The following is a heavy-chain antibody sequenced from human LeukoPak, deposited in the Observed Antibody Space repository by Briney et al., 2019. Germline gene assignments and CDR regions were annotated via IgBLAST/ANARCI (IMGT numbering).Heavy chain of an antibody. CDR2: ISGSGSTI. Sequence: GGSLRLSCAASGFTFSSYEMNWVRQAPGKGLEWVSYISGSGSTIYYADSVKGRFTISRDNAKNSPYLQMNSLRAEDTAVYYCARGPRDYDFWSGYYGYYYYYMDVWGKGTTVTVSS. CDR1: GFTFSSYE. CDR3: ARGPRDYDFWSGYYGYYYYYMDV. D-gene: IGHD3-3*01. V-gene: IGHV3-48*03. J-gene: IGHJ6*03.